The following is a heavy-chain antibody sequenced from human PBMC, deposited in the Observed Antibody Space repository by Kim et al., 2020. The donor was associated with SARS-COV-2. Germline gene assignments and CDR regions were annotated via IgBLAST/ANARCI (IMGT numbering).Heavy chain of an antibody. J-gene: IGHJ6*02. Sequence: GGSLRLSCAASGFTFSSYGMHWVRQAPGKGLEWVAVISYDGSNKYYADSVKGRFTISRDNSKNTLYLQMNSLRAEDTAVYYCAKNRRLGSSTDLYYYGMDVWGQGTTVTVSS. CDR1: GFTFSSYG. V-gene: IGHV3-30*18. CDR3: AKNRRLGSSTDLYYYGMDV. CDR2: ISYDGSNK. D-gene: IGHD3-16*01.